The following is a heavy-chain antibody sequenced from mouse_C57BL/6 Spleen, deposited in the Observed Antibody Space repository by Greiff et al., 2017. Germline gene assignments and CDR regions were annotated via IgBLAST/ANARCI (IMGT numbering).Heavy chain of an antibody. Sequence: VQLQQPGAELVRPGSSVKLSCKASGYTFTSYWMHWVKQRPIQGLDWIGNIDPSDSETHYNQKFKDKATLTVDKSSSTAYMQLSSLTSEDSAVYYCARCTGYYGDSYFDYWGQGTTLTVSS. D-gene: IGHD2-3*01. V-gene: IGHV1-52*01. J-gene: IGHJ2*01. CDR2: IDPSDSET. CDR3: ARCTGYYGDSYFDY. CDR1: GYTFTSYW.